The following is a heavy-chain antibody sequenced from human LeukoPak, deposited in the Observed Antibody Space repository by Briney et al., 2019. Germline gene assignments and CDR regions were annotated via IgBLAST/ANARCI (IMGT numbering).Heavy chain of an antibody. CDR2: IYYSGST. CDR3: ARRNSITMIDC. Sequence: PSETLSLTCTVSGGSISSGGYYWSWIRQHPGKGLEWIGYIYYSGSTYYNPSLKSRVTISVDTSKNQFSLKLSSVTAADTAVYYCARRNSITMIDCWGQGTLVTVSS. V-gene: IGHV4-31*03. CDR1: GGSISSGGYY. J-gene: IGHJ4*02. D-gene: IGHD3-22*01.